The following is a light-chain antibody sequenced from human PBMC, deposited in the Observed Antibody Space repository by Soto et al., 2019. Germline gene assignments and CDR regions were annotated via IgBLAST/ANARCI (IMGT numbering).Light chain of an antibody. Sequence: EIVLTQSPGTLSLSPGERATLSCRASQSVSSAYLAWYQQKPGQAPRLLIYGASSRATDIPDRFSGSGSGTDFTLTITRLEPEDFAVYYCQQYAGSPTWTFGQGTKVEIK. CDR1: QSVSSAY. CDR3: QQYAGSPTWT. V-gene: IGKV3-20*01. CDR2: GAS. J-gene: IGKJ1*01.